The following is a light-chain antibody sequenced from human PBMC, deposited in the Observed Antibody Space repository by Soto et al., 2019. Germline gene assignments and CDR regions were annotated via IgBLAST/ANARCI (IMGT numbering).Light chain of an antibody. J-gene: IGKJ4*01. CDR3: YQRSNWPHT. CDR2: DAS. Sequence: EIVLTQSPATLSLSPGERATLSCRASQSVSSFLAWYQQKPGQAPRLLIYDASNRATGIPAKFSGSGSGTDFTLTISSLEPEDFAVYYCYQRSNWPHTFGGGTKVDIK. V-gene: IGKV3-11*01. CDR1: QSVSSF.